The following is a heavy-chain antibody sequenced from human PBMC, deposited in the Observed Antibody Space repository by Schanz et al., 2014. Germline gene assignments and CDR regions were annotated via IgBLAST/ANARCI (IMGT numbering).Heavy chain of an antibody. J-gene: IGHJ4*02. CDR3: ARRYSGRYCFDY. Sequence: EVQLVESGGDLVQPGRSLRLSCVASGFTFSSHSMNWVRQAPGQGLEWLSYISGSGNTIYYADSVKGRFTISRDNAKNSLSLQMDRLRDEDTAVYYCARRYSGRYCFDYWGQGTLVAVSS. CDR1: GFTFSSHS. D-gene: IGHD1-26*01. V-gene: IGHV3-48*02. CDR2: ISGSGNTI.